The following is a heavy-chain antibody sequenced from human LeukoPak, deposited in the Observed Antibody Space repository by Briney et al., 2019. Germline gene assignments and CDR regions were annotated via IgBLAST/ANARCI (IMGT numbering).Heavy chain of an antibody. CDR1: GGSFSGYY. CDR2: INHSGST. J-gene: IGHJ5*02. Sequence: SETLSLTCAVYGGSFSGYYWSWIRQPPGKGLEWIGEINHSGSTNYNPSLKSRVTISVDTSKNQFSLKLSSVTAADTAAYYCARGWYYYDSSGYYRRHNWFDPWGQGTLVTVSS. CDR3: ARGWYYYDSSGYYRRHNWFDP. D-gene: IGHD3-22*01. V-gene: IGHV4-34*01.